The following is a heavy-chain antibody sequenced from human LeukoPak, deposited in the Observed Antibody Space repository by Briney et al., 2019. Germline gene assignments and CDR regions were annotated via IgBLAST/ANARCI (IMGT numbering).Heavy chain of an antibody. CDR3: ARDLAVGIFDY. CDR2: IWYDGSNK. D-gene: IGHD2-15*01. Sequence: GGSLRLSCAASGFTFSSYGMHWVRQAPGKGLEWVAVIWYDGSNKYYADSVKGRFTISRDNSKNTLYLQMNSLRAEDTAVYYCARDLAVGIFDYWGQGTLVTVSS. V-gene: IGHV3-33*01. J-gene: IGHJ4*02. CDR1: GFTFSSYG.